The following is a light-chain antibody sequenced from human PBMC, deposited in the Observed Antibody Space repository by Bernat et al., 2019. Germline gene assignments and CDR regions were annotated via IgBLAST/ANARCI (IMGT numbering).Light chain of an antibody. CDR3: QQSYSTPRT. J-gene: IGKJ2*01. Sequence: DIQMTQSPSSLSASVGDRATITCRASQSISSYLNWYQQKPGKAPNLLIFAASSLQSGVPSRFSGSGYGTDFTLTISSLQPEDFATYYCQQSYSTPRTFGQGTKVEI. V-gene: IGKV1-39*01. CDR2: AAS. CDR1: QSISSY.